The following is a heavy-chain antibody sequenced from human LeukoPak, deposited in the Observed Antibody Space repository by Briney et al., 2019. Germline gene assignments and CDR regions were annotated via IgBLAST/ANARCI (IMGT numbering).Heavy chain of an antibody. CDR1: GDSFSYFY. CDR3: AKSGGYGLIDY. Sequence: SETLSLTCTVSGDSFSYFYWSWIRQPPGKGLEWIGYIYYSGSTYYNASLQSRVTISIDMSKNEFSLRLNSVTAADTAMYYCAKSGGYGLIDYWGQGTLVTVSS. V-gene: IGHV4-59*04. CDR2: IYYSGST. D-gene: IGHD1-26*01. J-gene: IGHJ4*02.